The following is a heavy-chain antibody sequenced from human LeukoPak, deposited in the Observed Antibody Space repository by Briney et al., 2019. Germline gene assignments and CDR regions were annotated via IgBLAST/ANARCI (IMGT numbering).Heavy chain of an antibody. D-gene: IGHD3-16*01. CDR1: GGSISNNY. CDR3: ARDVTPATV. Sequence: PSQTLSLTCTVSGGSISNNYWSWIRQPPGKGLEWIGYVRYGGSTNYNPSLKSRVTISVDTSKNQFSLNLSSVTAADTAVYYCARDVTPATVWGQGTLVTVS. V-gene: IGHV4-59*01. CDR2: VRYGGST. J-gene: IGHJ4*02.